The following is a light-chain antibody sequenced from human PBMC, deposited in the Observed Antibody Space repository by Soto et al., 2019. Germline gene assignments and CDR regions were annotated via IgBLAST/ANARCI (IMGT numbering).Light chain of an antibody. CDR1: SSNIGAGYD. Sequence: QSALTQPPSVSGAPGQRVTISCTGSSSNIGAGYDVHWYQQLPGTAPKLLIYGNSNRPSGVPDRFSGSKSGTSASLAITGLQAEDEADYYCQSYDSSLVVVFGGGTMLTVL. CDR3: QSYDSSLVVV. J-gene: IGLJ2*01. V-gene: IGLV1-40*01. CDR2: GNS.